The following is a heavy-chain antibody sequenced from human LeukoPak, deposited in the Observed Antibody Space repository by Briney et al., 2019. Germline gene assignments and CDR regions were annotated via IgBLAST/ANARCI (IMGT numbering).Heavy chain of an antibody. J-gene: IGHJ6*03. CDR1: GFTFSSYA. D-gene: IGHD6-13*01. Sequence: GGSLRLSCAASGFTFSSYATHWVRQAPGKGLEWVAVISYDGSNKYYADSVKGRFTISRDNSKNTLYLQMNSLRAEDTAVYYCARDRGLGAAGAHYYYYYMDVWGKGTTVTVSS. CDR3: ARDRGLGAAGAHYYYYYMDV. CDR2: ISYDGSNK. V-gene: IGHV3-30*04.